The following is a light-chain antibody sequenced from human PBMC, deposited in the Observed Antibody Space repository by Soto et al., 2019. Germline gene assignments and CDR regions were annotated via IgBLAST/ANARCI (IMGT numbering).Light chain of an antibody. CDR2: EVS. CDR3: SSYTSSSTLV. V-gene: IGLV2-14*01. Sequence: QSVLTQPASVSGSPGQSITISCTGSSSDVGGYNYVSWYQHPPGKGPKLMIYEVSNRPSGVSDRFSGSKSGNTASLTISGLQAEDEADYYCSSYTSSSTLVFGTGTKVTVL. CDR1: SSDVGGYNY. J-gene: IGLJ1*01.